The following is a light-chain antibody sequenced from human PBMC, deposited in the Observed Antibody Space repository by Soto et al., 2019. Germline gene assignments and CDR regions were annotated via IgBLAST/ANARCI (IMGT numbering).Light chain of an antibody. CDR3: QQTYRTPLT. CDR1: QTIRSH. J-gene: IGKJ4*01. Sequence: DIQMTQFPLSLSASVGDRVTITCRASQTIRSHLNWYQQKPGEAPKIVIYATSTLQSGVPSRFSGSVSGTDFILTLSSLQPEDFATYYFQQTYRTPLTFGGGTKVEIK. V-gene: IGKV1-39*01. CDR2: ATS.